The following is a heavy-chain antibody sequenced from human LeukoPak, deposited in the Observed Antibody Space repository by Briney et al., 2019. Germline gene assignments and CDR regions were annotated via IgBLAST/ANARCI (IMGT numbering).Heavy chain of an antibody. V-gene: IGHV3-9*01. CDR2: ISWNSGSI. CDR1: GFTFDDYA. D-gene: IGHD7-27*01. CDR3: AKDINLGMSQLDY. Sequence: GGSLRLSCAASGFTFDDYAMHWVRQAPGKGLEWVSGISWNSGSIGYADSVKGRLTISRDNAKNSLYLQMNSLRAEDTALYYCAKDINLGMSQLDYWGQGTLVTVSS. J-gene: IGHJ4*02.